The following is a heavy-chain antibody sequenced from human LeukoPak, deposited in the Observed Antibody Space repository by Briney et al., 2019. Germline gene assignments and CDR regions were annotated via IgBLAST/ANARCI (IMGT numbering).Heavy chain of an antibody. Sequence: ASVKVSCKASGYTFTGYYMHWVRQAPGQGLEWMGIINPSGGSTSYAQKFQGRVTMTRDTSTSTVYMELSSLRSEDTAVYYCARVFQPAGYSSGGSCYVFDYWGQGTLVTVSS. CDR1: GYTFTGYY. CDR2: INPSGGST. CDR3: ARVFQPAGYSSGGSCYVFDY. V-gene: IGHV1-46*03. D-gene: IGHD2-15*01. J-gene: IGHJ4*02.